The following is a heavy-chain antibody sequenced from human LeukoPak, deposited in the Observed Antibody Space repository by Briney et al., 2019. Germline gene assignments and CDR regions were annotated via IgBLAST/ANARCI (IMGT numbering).Heavy chain of an antibody. CDR1: GGSFSGYY. V-gene: IGHV4-34*01. CDR2: INHSGST. J-gene: IGHJ6*02. CDR3: ARLSGYFPHYYYYYGMDV. D-gene: IGHD3-3*01. Sequence: SETLSLTCAVYGGSFSGYYWSWIRQAPGKGLEWIGEINHSGSTNYNPSLKSRVTISVDTSKNQFSLKLSSVTAADTAVYYCARLSGYFPHYYYYYGMDVWGQGTTVTVSS.